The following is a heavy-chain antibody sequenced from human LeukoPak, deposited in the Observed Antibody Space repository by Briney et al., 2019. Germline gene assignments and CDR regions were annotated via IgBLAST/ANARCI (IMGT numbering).Heavy chain of an antibody. J-gene: IGHJ5*02. V-gene: IGHV5-51*01. CDR1: GYRFTSYW. CDR2: IYPGDSDT. Sequence: KNGESLKISCKGSGYRFTSYWIGWVRQMPGKGLEWMGIIYPGDSDTRYSPSFQGQVTISADKSISTAYLQWSSLKASDTAMYYCARLRGSGSYYMGWFDPWGQGTLVTVSS. D-gene: IGHD3-10*01. CDR3: ARLRGSGSYYMGWFDP.